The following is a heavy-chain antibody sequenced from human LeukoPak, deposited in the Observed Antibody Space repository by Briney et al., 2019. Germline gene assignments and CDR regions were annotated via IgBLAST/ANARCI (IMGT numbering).Heavy chain of an antibody. V-gene: IGHV3-48*01. Sequence: GGSLRLSCAASGFTFTIFGLNWVRQAPGKVPEWVSYIDARSGITYYADSVQGRFTISRDNAQESVFLQMNSLRADDTAVYYCARAPREYQLLEGDYWGQGTLVTVSS. D-gene: IGHD2-2*01. J-gene: IGHJ4*02. CDR1: GFTFTIFG. CDR2: IDARSGIT. CDR3: ARAPREYQLLEGDY.